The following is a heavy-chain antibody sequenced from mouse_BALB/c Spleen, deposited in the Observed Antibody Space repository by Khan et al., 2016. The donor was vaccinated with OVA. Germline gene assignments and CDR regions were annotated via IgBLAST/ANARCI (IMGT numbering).Heavy chain of an antibody. V-gene: IGHV5-6*02. CDR2: ISSGGSYT. J-gene: IGHJ3*01. Sequence: EVKLEVSGGDLVKPEGSLKLSCAASGFTFSTYGMSWVRQTPDKRLEWVATISSGGSYTYYPDSVQGRFTISRDNAKNTLYLQMSSLKSEDTAMFYCARLAYYYDSEGFAYWGQGTLVTVSA. D-gene: IGHD1-1*01. CDR3: ARLAYYYDSEGFAY. CDR1: GFTFSTYG.